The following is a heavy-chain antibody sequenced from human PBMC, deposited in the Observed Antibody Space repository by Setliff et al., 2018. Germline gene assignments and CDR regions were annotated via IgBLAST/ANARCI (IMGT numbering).Heavy chain of an antibody. CDR3: ARGPLHYDFWSGYYTVSWFDP. V-gene: IGHV7-4-1*02. CDR1: GYTFTSYA. D-gene: IGHD3-3*01. Sequence: ASVKVSCKASGYTFTSYAMNWVRQAPGQGLEWMGWINTNTGNPTYAQGFTGRFAFSLDTSVSTAYLQISSLKAEDTAVYYCARGPLHYDFWSGYYTVSWFDPWGQGTLVTSPQ. J-gene: IGHJ5*02. CDR2: INTNTGNP.